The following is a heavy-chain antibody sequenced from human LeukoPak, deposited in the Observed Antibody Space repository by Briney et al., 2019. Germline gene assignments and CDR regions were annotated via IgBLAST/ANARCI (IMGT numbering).Heavy chain of an antibody. CDR2: ISSGSHYI. J-gene: IGHJ6*04. CDR1: GFTFSSYS. CDR3: AELGITMIGGV. D-gene: IGHD3-10*02. Sequence: GGSLRLSCAASGFTFSSYSMNWVRQAPGKGLEWVSSISSGSHYIYYADLVKGRFTISRDNAKNSLYLQMNSLRAEDTAVYYCAELGITMIGGVWGKGTTVTISS. V-gene: IGHV3-21*01.